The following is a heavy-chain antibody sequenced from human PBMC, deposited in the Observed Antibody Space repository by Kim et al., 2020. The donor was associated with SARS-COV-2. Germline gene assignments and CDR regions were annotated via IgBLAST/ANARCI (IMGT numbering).Heavy chain of an antibody. J-gene: IGHJ3*02. D-gene: IGHD2-15*01. CDR1: GGSISSSSYY. V-gene: IGHV4-39*01. Sequence: SETLSLTCTVSGGSISSSSYYWGWIRQPPGKGLEWIGSIYYSGSTYYNPSLKSRVTISVDTSKNQFSLKLSSVTAADTAVYYCARRGVDIVVANAFDIWGQGTMVTVSS. CDR2: IYYSGST. CDR3: ARRGVDIVVANAFDI.